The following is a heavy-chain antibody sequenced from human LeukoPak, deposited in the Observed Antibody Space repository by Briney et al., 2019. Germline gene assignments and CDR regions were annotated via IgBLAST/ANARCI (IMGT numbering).Heavy chain of an antibody. V-gene: IGHV3-30*02. CDR1: GFTFSSYG. D-gene: IGHD2-15*01. CDR3: AKAYCSGGSCPLDY. CDR2: IRYDGSNK. J-gene: IGHJ4*02. Sequence: GGSLRLSCAASGFTFSSYGMHWVRQAPGKGLEWVAFIRYDGSNKYYADSVKGRFTISRDNSKNTLYLQMNSLRAEDAAVYYCAKAYCSGGSCPLDYWGQGTLVTVSS.